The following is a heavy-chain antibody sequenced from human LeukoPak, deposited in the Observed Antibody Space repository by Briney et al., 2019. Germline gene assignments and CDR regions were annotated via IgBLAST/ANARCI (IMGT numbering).Heavy chain of an antibody. Sequence: PSETLSLTCADSGYSISSGYYWGWIRQPPGKGLEWIGSIYHSGSTYYNPSLKSRVTISVDASKNQFSLKLSPVTAADTAVYYCASFTILGRLYAFDIWGQGTMVTVSS. D-gene: IGHD3-3*01. CDR1: GYSISSGYY. CDR3: ASFTILGRLYAFDI. J-gene: IGHJ3*02. CDR2: IYHSGST. V-gene: IGHV4-38-2*01.